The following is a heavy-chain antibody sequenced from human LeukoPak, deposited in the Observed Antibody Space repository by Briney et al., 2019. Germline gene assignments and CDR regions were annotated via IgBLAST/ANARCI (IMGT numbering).Heavy chain of an antibody. Sequence: GGSLRLSCAASGFTFSSYAMHWVRQAPGKGLEWVAVISYDGSNKYYADSVKGRFTISRDNSKNTLYLQMNSLRAEDTAVYYCARDRSGWFFDYWGQGTLVTVSS. CDR3: ARDRSGWFFDY. CDR2: ISYDGSNK. V-gene: IGHV3-30-3*01. D-gene: IGHD6-19*01. J-gene: IGHJ4*02. CDR1: GFTFSSYA.